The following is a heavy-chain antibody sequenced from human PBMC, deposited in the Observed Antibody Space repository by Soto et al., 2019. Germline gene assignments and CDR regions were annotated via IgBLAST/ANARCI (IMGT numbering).Heavy chain of an antibody. CDR3: ARGQTRLQWFGELSGWFDP. J-gene: IGHJ5*02. CDR1: GGSFSGYY. V-gene: IGHV4-34*01. D-gene: IGHD3-10*01. CDR2: INHSGST. Sequence: QVQLQQWGAGLLKPSETLSLTCAVYGGSFSGYYWSWIRQPPGKGLEWIGEINHSGSTNYNPSLKRRVTISVATSKNQCSLKLSSVTAAGTAVYYCARGQTRLQWFGELSGWFDPWGQETLVTVSS.